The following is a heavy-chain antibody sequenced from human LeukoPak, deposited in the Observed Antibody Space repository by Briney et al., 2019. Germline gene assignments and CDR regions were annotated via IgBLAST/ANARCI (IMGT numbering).Heavy chain of an antibody. J-gene: IGHJ3*02. D-gene: IGHD3-22*01. CDR1: GYTFTCYY. CDR3: ATSGYPYNAFDI. CDR2: IKANSGDT. Sequence: GASVKVSCKASGYTFTCYYMHWVGQAPGQGRERRGWIKANSGDTNYAQRFQGRVTITRDTAITTVYMDLSRLRSDDTAVYHCATSGYPYNAFDIWGQGTMVTVSS. V-gene: IGHV1-2*02.